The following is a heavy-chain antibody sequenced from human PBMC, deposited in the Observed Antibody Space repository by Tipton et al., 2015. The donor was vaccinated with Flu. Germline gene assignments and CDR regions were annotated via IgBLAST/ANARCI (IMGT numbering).Heavy chain of an antibody. Sequence: SLRLSCAASGFTFSLYDIHWVRQVTGKSLEWVSAIGSAGDTHYSDSVKGRFTITRDNVKNSLYLQMSSLRVGDTAVYYCARGPLPDSNWYNGMDVWGQGTTVTASS. CDR3: ARGPLPDSNWYNGMDV. CDR1: GFTFSLYD. V-gene: IGHV3-13*01. CDR2: IGSAGDT. J-gene: IGHJ6*02. D-gene: IGHD6-13*01.